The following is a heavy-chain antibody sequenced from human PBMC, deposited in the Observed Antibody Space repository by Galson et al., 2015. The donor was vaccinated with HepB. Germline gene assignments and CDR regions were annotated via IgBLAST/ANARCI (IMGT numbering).Heavy chain of an antibody. V-gene: IGHV1-2*02. CDR3: ARDCSSATCLYGMDV. CDR2: ISANSGYA. D-gene: IGHD2-2*01. J-gene: IGHJ6*02. CDR1: GYTFTGYY. Sequence: SVKVSCKASGYTFTGYYMHWVRQAPGQGLEWMGWISANSGYANYAQKLTGRVTMNTDTSTSTAFMELRSLRSDDTAVYYCARDCSSATCLYGMDVWGQGTTVTVSS.